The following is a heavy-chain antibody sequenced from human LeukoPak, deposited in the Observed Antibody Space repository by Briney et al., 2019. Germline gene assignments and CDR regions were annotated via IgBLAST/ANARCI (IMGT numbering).Heavy chain of an antibody. D-gene: IGHD5-18*01. V-gene: IGHV1-2*02. CDR3: ARCRYTYGYWDN. CDR1: GYTFTGYY. CDR2: INPNSGGT. Sequence: GASVKVSCRASGYTFTGYYMHWVRQAPGQGLEWMGWINPNSGGTKYAQKFQGGVTMTRDTSISTAYMELSGLTSVDTAVYYCARCRYTYGYWDNWGQGTLVTVSS. J-gene: IGHJ4*02.